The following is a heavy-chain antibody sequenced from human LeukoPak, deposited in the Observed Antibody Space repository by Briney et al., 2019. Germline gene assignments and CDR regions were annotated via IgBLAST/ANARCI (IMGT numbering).Heavy chain of an antibody. CDR1: GGSITSTNY. J-gene: IGHJ4*02. CDR2: VNLQGST. CDR3: AREGGPYRPLDY. V-gene: IGHV4-4*02. Sequence: SETLPPTCGVSGGSITSTNYWTWVRQPPGKGLEWIGEVNLQGSTNYNPSLMGRVAISVDMSENHISLQLTSVTAADTAVYYCAREGGPYRPLDYSGQGTLVTVSS.